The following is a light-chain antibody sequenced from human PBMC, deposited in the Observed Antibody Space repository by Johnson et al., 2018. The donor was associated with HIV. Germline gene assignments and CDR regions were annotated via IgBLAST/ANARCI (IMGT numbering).Light chain of an antibody. J-gene: IGLJ1*01. CDR1: SSNVGSSF. V-gene: IGLV1-51*01. CDR2: DNN. Sequence: VLTQPPSVSAAPGQKVTISCSGSSSNVGSSFVSWYRQVPGTAPKLLIYDNNKRPSGIPGRFSGSKSGPSATLGITGLQTGDEADYYGGTWDSSLRTGFFGTGTKVTVL. CDR3: GTWDSSLRTGF.